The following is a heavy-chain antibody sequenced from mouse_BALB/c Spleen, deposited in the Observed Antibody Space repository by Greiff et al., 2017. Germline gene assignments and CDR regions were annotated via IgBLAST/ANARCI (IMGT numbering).Heavy chain of an antibody. D-gene: IGHD3-2*01. CDR3: TRSGTAREGTWFAY. J-gene: IGHJ3*01. Sequence: QVQLQQPGAELVKPGASVKMSCKASGYTFTSYWMHWVKQRPGQGLEWIGVIDPSDSYTSYNQKFKGKATLTVDTSSSTAYMQLSSLTSEDSAVYYCTRSGTAREGTWFAYWGQGTLVTVSA. CDR1: GYTFTSYW. V-gene: IGHV1S127*01. CDR2: IDPSDSYT.